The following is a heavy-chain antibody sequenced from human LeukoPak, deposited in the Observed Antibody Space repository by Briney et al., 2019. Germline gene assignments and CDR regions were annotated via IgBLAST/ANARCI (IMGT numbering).Heavy chain of an antibody. CDR3: ARDQGLRYFDWLLDEPLLEYYMDV. CDR1: GYTFTSYA. J-gene: IGHJ6*03. D-gene: IGHD3-9*01. V-gene: IGHV7-4-1*02. Sequence: GASVKVSCKASGYTFTSYAMNWVRQAPGQGLEWMGWINTNTGNPTYAQSFTGRFVFSLDTSVSTAYLQISSLKAEDTAVYYCARDQGLRYFDWLLDEPLLEYYMDVWGKGTTVTVSS. CDR2: INTNTGNP.